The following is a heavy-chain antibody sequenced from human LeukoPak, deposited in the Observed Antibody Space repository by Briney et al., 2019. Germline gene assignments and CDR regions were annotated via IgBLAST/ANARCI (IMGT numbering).Heavy chain of an antibody. D-gene: IGHD3-22*01. CDR3: ARMYYYDSSGYYVIDY. CDR2: IFSNDEK. Sequence: SGPTLVNPTETLTLTCTVSGFSLSNARMGVSWIRQPPGKALEWLAHIFSNDEKSYSTSLKSRLTISKDTSKSQVVLTMTNMDPVDTATYYCARMYYYDSSGYYVIDYWGQGTLVTVSS. CDR1: GFSLSNARMG. V-gene: IGHV2-26*01. J-gene: IGHJ4*02.